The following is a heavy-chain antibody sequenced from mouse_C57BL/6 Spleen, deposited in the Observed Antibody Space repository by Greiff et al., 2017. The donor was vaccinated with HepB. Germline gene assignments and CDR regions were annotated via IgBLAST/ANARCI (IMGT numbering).Heavy chain of an antibody. CDR3: AREGNSPFAY. V-gene: IGHV3-6*01. CDR1: GYSITSGYY. J-gene: IGHJ3*01. CDR2: ISYDGSN. Sequence: DVQLQESGPGLVKPSQSLSLTCSVTGYSITSGYYWNWIRQFPGNKLEWMGYISYDGSNNYNPSLKNRISITRDTSKNQFFLKLNSVTTEDTATYYCAREGNSPFAYWGQGTLVTVSA.